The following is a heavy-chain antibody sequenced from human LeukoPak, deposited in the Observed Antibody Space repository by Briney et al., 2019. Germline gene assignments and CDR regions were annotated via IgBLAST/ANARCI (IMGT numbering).Heavy chain of an antibody. J-gene: IGHJ6*02. V-gene: IGHV3-30-3*01. CDR3: ARESNHYYGMDV. CDR2: ISYDGSNK. CDR1: RFTFSSYA. Sequence: GGSLRLSCAASRFTFSSYAMHWVRQAPGKGLEWVAVISYDGSNKYYADSVKGRFTISRDNSKNTLYLQMNSLRAEDTAVYYCARESNHYYGMDVWGQGTTVTVSS.